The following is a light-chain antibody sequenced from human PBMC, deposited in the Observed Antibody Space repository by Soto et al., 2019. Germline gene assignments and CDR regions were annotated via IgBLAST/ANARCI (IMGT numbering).Light chain of an antibody. CDR2: GAS. V-gene: IGKV3-20*01. CDR1: QSVSSNI. CDR3: QQYDNSIT. J-gene: IGKJ5*01. Sequence: EIVLTQSPGTLSLSPGETATLSCRASQSVSSNILAWYHQKPGQTPRLLIYGASSRATGIPDRFSGSGSGTDFTLTISRLEPEDFAVYYCQQYDNSITFGQGTRLEIE.